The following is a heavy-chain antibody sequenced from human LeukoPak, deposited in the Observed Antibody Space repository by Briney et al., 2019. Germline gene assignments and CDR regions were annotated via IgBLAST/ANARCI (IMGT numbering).Heavy chain of an antibody. V-gene: IGHV4-39*07. J-gene: IGHJ4*02. Sequence: SETPSLTCSVSRGSISTTGHSSGCIRQSPEKRLYWIGSIYSSGSTYYNPSVKSRVTMSVDTSKNQFSLKLTSMTAAETAVYYCARSATVTTGYFDYWGQGALVTVSS. CDR2: IYSSGST. CDR3: ARSATVTTGYFDY. CDR1: RGSISTTGHS. D-gene: IGHD4-17*01.